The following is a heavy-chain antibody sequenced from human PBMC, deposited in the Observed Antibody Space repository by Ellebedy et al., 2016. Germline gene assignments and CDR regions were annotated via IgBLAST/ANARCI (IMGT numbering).Heavy chain of an antibody. Sequence: ASVKVSCKVSGYTLTELSMHWVRQAPGKGLEWMGGFDPEDGETIYAQKFQGRVTMTEDTSTDTAYMELSSLRSEDTAVYYCARTHTAMLEYNYGMDVWGQGTLVTVSS. CDR2: FDPEDGET. J-gene: IGHJ6*02. CDR1: GYTLTELS. V-gene: IGHV1-24*01. D-gene: IGHD5-18*01. CDR3: ARTHTAMLEYNYGMDV.